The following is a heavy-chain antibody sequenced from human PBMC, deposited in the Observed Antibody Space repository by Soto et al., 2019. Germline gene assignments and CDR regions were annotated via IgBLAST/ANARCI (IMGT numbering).Heavy chain of an antibody. V-gene: IGHV1-18*01. Sequence: ASVKVSCKASGYTFTSYGISWVRQAPGQGLEWMGRISPNDGNTSYAQKFQGRVTMTRDTSTSTVYMELSSLRSEDTAVYYCARDSGNYAFFDYWGQGTLVTVSS. CDR3: ARDSGNYAFFDY. CDR1: GYTFTSYG. J-gene: IGHJ4*02. CDR2: ISPNDGNT. D-gene: IGHD4-4*01.